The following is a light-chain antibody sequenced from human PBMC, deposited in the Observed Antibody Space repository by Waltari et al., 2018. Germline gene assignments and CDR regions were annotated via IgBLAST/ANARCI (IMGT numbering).Light chain of an antibody. CDR2: LNTDGGH. V-gene: IGLV4-69*01. J-gene: IGLJ2*01. Sequence: QLVLTQPPSASASLGASVKLTCTLSSGHSSFVIAWHQQQPGKGPRYLMTLNTDGGHTKGDGIPDRFSGSTSWAERYLTIASLQSEDEADYFCQTWGTGIVVFGGGTKLTVL. CDR1: SGHSSFV. CDR3: QTWGTGIVV.